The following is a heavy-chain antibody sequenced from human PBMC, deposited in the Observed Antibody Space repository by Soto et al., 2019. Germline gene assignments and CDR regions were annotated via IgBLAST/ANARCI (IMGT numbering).Heavy chain of an antibody. Sequence: GGSLRLSCAASGFTFSSYSMNWVRQAPGKGLEWVSSISSSSSYIYYADSVKGRFTISRDNAKNSLYLQMNSLRAEDTAVYYCARDVVVGAPTYYGMDVWGQGTTVTVSS. CDR3: ARDVVVGAPTYYGMDV. V-gene: IGHV3-21*01. J-gene: IGHJ6*02. CDR2: ISSSSSYI. D-gene: IGHD1-26*01. CDR1: GFTFSSYS.